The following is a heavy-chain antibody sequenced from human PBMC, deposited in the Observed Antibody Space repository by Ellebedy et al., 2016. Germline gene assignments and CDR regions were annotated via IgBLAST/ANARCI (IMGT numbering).Heavy chain of an antibody. Sequence: GSLRLXCTVSGASISSGDCYWGWIRQPPGKGLECIGSFSYSGNTYYNPSLKRRVTISVDTSKNQFSLKLTSVAAADTAVYYCARHSTHSGTYPRPFDYWGQGTLVTVSS. D-gene: IGHD1-26*01. V-gene: IGHV4-39*01. J-gene: IGHJ4*02. CDR1: GASISSGDCY. CDR3: ARHSTHSGTYPRPFDY. CDR2: FSYSGNT.